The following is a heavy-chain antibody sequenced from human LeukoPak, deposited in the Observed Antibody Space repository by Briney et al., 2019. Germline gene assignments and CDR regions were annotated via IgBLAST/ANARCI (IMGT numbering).Heavy chain of an antibody. CDR2: INHSGRT. J-gene: IGHJ3*02. V-gene: IGHV4-34*01. CDR3: ARGDYYDRSGYYYAGAFDM. CDR1: GGSFSGYY. Sequence: SETLSLTCAVYGGSFSGYYWSWIRQPPGKGLEWIGEINHSGRTNYNPSLKSRVTISVDTSKNQFSLKLSSVTAADTAVYYCARGDYYDRSGYYYAGAFDMWGQGTMVTVSS. D-gene: IGHD3-22*01.